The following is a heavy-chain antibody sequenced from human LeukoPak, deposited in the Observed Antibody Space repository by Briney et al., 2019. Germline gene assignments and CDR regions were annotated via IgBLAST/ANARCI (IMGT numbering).Heavy chain of an antibody. CDR2: IYSSGDT. CDR1: GDSISGYY. Sequence: PSETLSLTCTVSGDSISGYYCSWIRQAPGRGLEWIGQIYSSGDTTYNPSLKTRVTISVDTSRNHFSLQLSSVTAADTAVYYCARRPAIVGAQTPFDYWGQGALVTVSS. V-gene: IGHV4-59*08. D-gene: IGHD1-26*01. CDR3: ARRPAIVGAQTPFDY. J-gene: IGHJ4*02.